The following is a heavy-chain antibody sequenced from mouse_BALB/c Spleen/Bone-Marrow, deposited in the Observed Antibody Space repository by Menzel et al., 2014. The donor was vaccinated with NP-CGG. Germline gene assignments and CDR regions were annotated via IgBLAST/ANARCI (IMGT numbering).Heavy chain of an antibody. CDR2: INYSGST. V-gene: IGHV3-8*02. Sequence: EVQLQQSGPSLVKPSRTLSLTCSVTGDSITNGYWNWIRKFPGNKLEYMGYINYSGSTYYNPSLKSRISITRDTSRNQFFLQLNSVTTEDTATYYCVRSGYYGSYPASYWGLGTLVTVSA. CDR3: VRSGYYGSYPASY. J-gene: IGHJ3*01. CDR1: GDSITNGY. D-gene: IGHD2-1*01.